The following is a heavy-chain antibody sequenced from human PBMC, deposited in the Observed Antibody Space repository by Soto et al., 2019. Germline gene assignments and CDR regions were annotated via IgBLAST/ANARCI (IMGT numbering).Heavy chain of an antibody. Sequence: QVQLQESGPGLVKPSETLSLTCTVSGGSISNYYWSWIRQPPGKGLEWIGYIYYSGSTKYNPSLKSRVTISVDTSKNQFSLKLSSVTAADTAVYYCARPYTAASGLAFDIWGQGTMVTVSS. CDR2: IYYSGST. CDR1: GGSISNYY. CDR3: ARPYTAASGLAFDI. D-gene: IGHD6-13*01. J-gene: IGHJ3*02. V-gene: IGHV4-59*01.